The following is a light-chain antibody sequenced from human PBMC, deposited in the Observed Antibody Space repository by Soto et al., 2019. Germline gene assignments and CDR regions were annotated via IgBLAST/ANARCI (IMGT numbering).Light chain of an antibody. CDR3: QSYDSSLSGVV. J-gene: IGLJ2*01. CDR1: SSNIGAGYD. V-gene: IGLV1-40*01. CDR2: GNN. Sequence: QSVLTQPPSVSGAPGQRVAISCTGSSSNIGAGYDVRWYRHLPGTAPKLLIYGNNLRPSGVPDRFSGSKSDTSASLAITGLQAEDEAHYYCQSYDSSLSGVVFGGGTKLTVL.